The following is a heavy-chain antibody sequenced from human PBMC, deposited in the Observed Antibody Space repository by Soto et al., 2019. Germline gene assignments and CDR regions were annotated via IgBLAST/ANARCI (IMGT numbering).Heavy chain of an antibody. CDR2: ISYDGNDK. J-gene: IGHJ6*02. V-gene: IGHV3-30-3*01. D-gene: IGHD3-22*01. Sequence: QVKLVESGGGVVQPGRSLRLSCEASEFTFSSYVMHWVRQAPGKGLEWVAVISYDGNDKYYAESVEGRFTLSRDNSKNTLYLQMNSLRAEDTAVYYCARTFYFDRSGMDVWRQGTTVIVSS. CDR3: ARTFYFDRSGMDV. CDR1: EFTFSSYV.